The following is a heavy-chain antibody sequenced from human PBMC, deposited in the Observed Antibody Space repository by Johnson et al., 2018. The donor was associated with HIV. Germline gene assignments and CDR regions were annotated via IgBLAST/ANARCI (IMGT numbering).Heavy chain of an antibody. CDR2: ISSDESNK. D-gene: IGHD1-26*01. J-gene: IGHJ3*01. Sequence: QVLLVESGGGVVRPGGSLRLSCAASGFTFDDYGMTWVRQVPGKGLEWVAVISSDESNKYYADSVKGRFTISRDNSKNTLFLQMDSLRADETAVYYCAREGVSGSYYDAFDLWGQGTMVTVSS. V-gene: IGHV3-30*03. CDR1: GFTFDDYG. CDR3: AREGVSGSYYDAFDL.